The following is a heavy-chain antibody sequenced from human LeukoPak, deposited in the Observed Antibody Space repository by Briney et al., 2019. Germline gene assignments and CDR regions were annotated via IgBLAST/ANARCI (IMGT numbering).Heavy chain of an antibody. CDR2: IIPIFGTA. Sequence: GASVKVSCKASGGTFSSYAISWVRQAPGQGLEWMGGIIPIFGTANYAQKFQGRVTITADESTSTAYMELSSLRSEDTAVYYCARGDYYDSSGYYSVWGQGTLVTVSS. CDR3: ARGDYYDSSGYYSV. D-gene: IGHD3-22*01. V-gene: IGHV1-69*01. J-gene: IGHJ4*02. CDR1: GGTFSSYA.